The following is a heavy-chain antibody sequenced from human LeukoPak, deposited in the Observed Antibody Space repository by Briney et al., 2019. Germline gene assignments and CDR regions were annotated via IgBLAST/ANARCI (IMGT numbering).Heavy chain of an antibody. CDR1: GYTFTRYY. CDR3: ARGVSYYGSGHAFDI. Sequence: ASVKVSCKASGYTFTRYYMHWVRQAPGQGLEWMGGIIPIFGTANYAQKSQGRVTITADESTSTAYMELSSLRSEDTAVYYCARGVSYYGSGHAFDIWGQGTMVTVSS. CDR2: IIPIFGTA. V-gene: IGHV1-69*13. J-gene: IGHJ3*02. D-gene: IGHD3-10*01.